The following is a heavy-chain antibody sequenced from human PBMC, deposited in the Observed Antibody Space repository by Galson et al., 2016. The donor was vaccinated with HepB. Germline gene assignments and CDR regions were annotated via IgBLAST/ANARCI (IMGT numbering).Heavy chain of an antibody. CDR3: AREVAIFGVVINRRANAFDI. CDR2: TNEDESYI. J-gene: IGHJ3*02. D-gene: IGHD3-3*01. V-gene: IGHV3-74*01. CDR1: GFTFSRYW. Sequence: SLRLSCAASGFTFSRYWMHWVRQAPGKGPVWVSRTNEDESYIDYADSVKGRFTISRDSAKNSLYLQMNSLRAEDTAVYYCAREVAIFGVVINRRANAFDIWGQGTMVTVSS.